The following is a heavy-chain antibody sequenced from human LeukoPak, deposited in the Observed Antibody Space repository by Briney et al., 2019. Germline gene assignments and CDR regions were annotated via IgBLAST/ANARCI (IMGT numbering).Heavy chain of an antibody. Sequence: PSETLSLTCTVSGGSISNYYWSWIRQPPGKGLEWIGYIYYSGSPNYNPSLKSRVTISVDTSKNQFSLKLSSVTAADTAVYYCASDCSGGSCQIDYWGQGTLVTVSS. J-gene: IGHJ4*02. V-gene: IGHV4-59*01. CDR2: IYYSGSP. CDR3: ASDCSGGSCQIDY. D-gene: IGHD2-15*01. CDR1: GGSISNYY.